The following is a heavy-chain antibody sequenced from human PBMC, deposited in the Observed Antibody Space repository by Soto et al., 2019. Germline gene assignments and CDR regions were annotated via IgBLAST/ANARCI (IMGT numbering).Heavy chain of an antibody. CDR1: GFTFSSFG. Sequence: GGSLRLSCIASGFTFSSFGMNWVRQAPGKGPLWISYVSGSSTTIYYADSVKGRFTISRDNAKNSLYLQMNSLRDEDTAMYYCARDWRDSYDKWGQGTLVTVSS. CDR3: ARDWRDSYDK. J-gene: IGHJ4*02. D-gene: IGHD3-22*01. CDR2: VSGSSTTI. V-gene: IGHV3-48*02.